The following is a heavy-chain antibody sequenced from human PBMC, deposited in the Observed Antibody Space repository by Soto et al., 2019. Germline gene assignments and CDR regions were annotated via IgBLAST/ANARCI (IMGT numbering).Heavy chain of an antibody. CDR3: TKVPYFYDSSDI. Sequence: GGSLRLSCTASGFTFGDYTMSWFRQAPGKGLEWVGFIRSKAYGGTTEYAASVKGRFTISRDDPKSIAYLQMNSLKTEDTAVYFCTKVPYFYDSSDIWGQGTLVTVSS. J-gene: IGHJ4*02. V-gene: IGHV3-49*03. D-gene: IGHD3-22*01. CDR1: GFTFGDYT. CDR2: IRSKAYGGTT.